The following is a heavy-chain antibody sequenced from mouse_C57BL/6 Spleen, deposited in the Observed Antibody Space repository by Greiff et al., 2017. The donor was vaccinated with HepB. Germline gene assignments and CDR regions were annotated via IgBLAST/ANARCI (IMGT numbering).Heavy chain of an antibody. J-gene: IGHJ4*01. V-gene: IGHV5-17*01. CDR1: GFTFSDYG. Sequence: EVKVVESGGGLVKPGGSLKLSCAASGFTFSDYGMHWVRQAPEKGLEWVAYISSGSSTIYYADTVKGRFTISRDNAKNTLFLQMTSLRSEDTAMYYCAREGGYEEAMDYWGQGTSVTVSS. CDR2: ISSGSSTI. CDR3: AREGGYEEAMDY. D-gene: IGHD2-2*01.